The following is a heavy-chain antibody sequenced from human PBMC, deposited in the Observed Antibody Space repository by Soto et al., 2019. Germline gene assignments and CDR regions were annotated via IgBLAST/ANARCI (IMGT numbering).Heavy chain of an antibody. J-gene: IGHJ4*02. CDR3: ARDLRGSPDY. Sequence: HPGGSLRLSCAASGFTFGNYAMSWVRQAPGKGLEWVSAVSGSGNTTYYADSVKGRFTISRDNSKNTLYLQMTSLRVEDTAVYYCARDLRGSPDYWGQGTLVTVSS. CDR2: VSGSGNTT. D-gene: IGHD1-26*01. V-gene: IGHV3-23*01. CDR1: GFTFGNYA.